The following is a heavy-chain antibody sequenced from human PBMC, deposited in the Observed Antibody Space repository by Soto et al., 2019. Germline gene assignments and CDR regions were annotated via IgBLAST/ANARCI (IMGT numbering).Heavy chain of an antibody. CDR2: IDWDDDK. V-gene: IGHV2-70*01. D-gene: IGHD2-15*01. CDR1: GFSLSTSRMC. J-gene: IGHJ6*02. CDR3: ARIKRRVVAATHYYYYGMDV. Sequence: SGPTLVNPTQTLTLTCTFSGFSLSTSRMCVSWIRQPPGKALEWLALIDWDDDKYYSTSLKTRLTISKDTSKNQVVLTMTNMDPVDTATYYCARIKRRVVAATHYYYYGMDVWGQGTTVTVSS.